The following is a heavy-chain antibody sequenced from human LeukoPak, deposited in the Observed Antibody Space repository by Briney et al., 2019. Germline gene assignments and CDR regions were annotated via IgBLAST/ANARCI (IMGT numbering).Heavy chain of an antibody. CDR2: IYMSGST. V-gene: IGHV4-61*02. J-gene: IGHJ6*03. CDR1: GGSIRSGTDY. Sequence: SETLSLTCSVSGGSIRSGTDYWSWVRQPAGKGLEWIGRIYMSGSTDYNPSFKSRVTMSVDTSKNQLSLKLRSVTAADTAVYYCARVVWGGDYHYSMDVWGKGTTVIVSS. D-gene: IGHD7-27*01. CDR3: ARVVWGGDYHYSMDV.